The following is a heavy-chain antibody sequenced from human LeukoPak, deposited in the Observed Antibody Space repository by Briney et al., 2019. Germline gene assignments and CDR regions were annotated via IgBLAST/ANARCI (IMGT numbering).Heavy chain of an antibody. D-gene: IGHD3-9*01. Sequence: SQTLSLTCTVSGGSISSGGYYWSWIRQHPGKGLEWIGYIYYSGGTYYNPSLKSRVTISVDTSKNQFSLKLSSVTAADTAVYYCARLNRYYDILTGWDYYFDYWGQGTLVTVSS. CDR3: ARLNRYYDILTGWDYYFDY. CDR1: GGSISSGGYY. J-gene: IGHJ4*02. V-gene: IGHV4-31*03. CDR2: IYYSGGT.